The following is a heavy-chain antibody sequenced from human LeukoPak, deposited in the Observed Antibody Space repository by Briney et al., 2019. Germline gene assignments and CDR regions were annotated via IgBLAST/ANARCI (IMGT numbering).Heavy chain of an antibody. Sequence: ASVKVSCKASGYTFTGYYMHWVRQAPGQGLEWVGWINPKNGGSNYAQKFQGRVTMTRDMSTSTVYMELSSLRSEDTAVYYCASSPDDYGGNQPVDYWGQGTMVTVSS. J-gene: IGHJ4*02. V-gene: IGHV1-2*02. CDR2: INPKNGGS. CDR1: GYTFTGYY. D-gene: IGHD4-23*01. CDR3: ASSPDDYGGNQPVDY.